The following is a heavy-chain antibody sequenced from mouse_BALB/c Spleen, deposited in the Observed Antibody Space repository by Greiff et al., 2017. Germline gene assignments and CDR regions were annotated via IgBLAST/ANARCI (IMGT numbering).Heavy chain of an antibody. J-gene: IGHJ3*01. Sequence: QVQLKQSGPGLVQPSQSLSITCTVSGFSLTSYGVHWVRQSPGKGLEWLGVIWSGGSTDYNAAFISRLSISKDNSKSQVFFKMNSLQANDTAIYYCASPYDLAWFAYWGQGTLVTVSA. CDR1: GFSLTSYG. CDR3: ASPYDLAWFAY. V-gene: IGHV2-2*02. CDR2: IWSGGST. D-gene: IGHD2-12*01.